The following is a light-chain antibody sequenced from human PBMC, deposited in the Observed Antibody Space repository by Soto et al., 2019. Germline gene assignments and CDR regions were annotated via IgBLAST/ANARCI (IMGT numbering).Light chain of an antibody. J-gene: IGLJ3*02. CDR3: SSYTSSSTVV. Sequence: QSALTQPASVSGSPGQSITISCTGTSSDVGAYNSVSWYQQHPGKAPKLMIYDVSNRPSGVSNRFSGSKSGNTASLTISGLQAEDEADYYCSSYTSSSTVVFGGGNKLTVL. V-gene: IGLV2-14*01. CDR1: SSDVGAYNS. CDR2: DVS.